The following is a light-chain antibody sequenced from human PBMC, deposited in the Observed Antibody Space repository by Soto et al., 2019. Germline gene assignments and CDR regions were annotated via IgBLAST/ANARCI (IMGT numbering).Light chain of an antibody. V-gene: IGKV1-5*03. Sequence: DMQMTQSPSTLSASIGDRVTITCRASHSISSWLAWYQQKPGKAPKLLIYMASNLQSGVPSRFSGSGSGTEFTLTISSLQPDDFATYYCQHYNDYSRIFGQGTKVEIK. CDR2: MAS. J-gene: IGKJ1*01. CDR3: QHYNDYSRI. CDR1: HSISSW.